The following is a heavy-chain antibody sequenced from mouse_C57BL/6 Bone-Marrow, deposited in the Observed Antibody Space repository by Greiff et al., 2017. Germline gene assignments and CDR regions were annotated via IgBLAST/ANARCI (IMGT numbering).Heavy chain of an antibody. CDR1: GFTFSSYG. D-gene: IGHD2-4*01. CDR2: ISSGGSYT. J-gene: IGHJ3*01. Sequence: EVQGVESGGDLVKPGGSLKLSCAASGFTFSSYGMSWVRQTPDKRLEWVATISSGGSYTYYPDSVKGRFTISRDNAKNTLYLQMSSLKSEDTAMYYCARFYYDYSLFAYWGQGTLVTGSA. V-gene: IGHV5-6*01. CDR3: ARFYYDYSLFAY.